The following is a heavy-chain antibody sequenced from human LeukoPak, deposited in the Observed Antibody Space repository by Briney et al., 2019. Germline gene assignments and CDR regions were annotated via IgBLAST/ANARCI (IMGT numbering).Heavy chain of an antibody. J-gene: IGHJ6*03. V-gene: IGHV1-8*02. CDR3: ARSPRGDYYYYMDV. Sequence: ASVKVSCKASGGTFSSYAISWVRQATGQGLEWMGWMNPNSGNTGYAQKFQGRVTMTRNTSISTAYMELSSLRSEDTAVYYCARSPRGDYYYYMDVWGKGTTVTVSS. CDR1: GGTFSSYA. CDR2: MNPNSGNT.